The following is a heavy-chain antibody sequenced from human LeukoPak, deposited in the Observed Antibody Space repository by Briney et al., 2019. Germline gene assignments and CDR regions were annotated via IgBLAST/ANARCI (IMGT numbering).Heavy chain of an antibody. CDR2: ISTNGGST. V-gene: IGHV3-64D*06. D-gene: IGHD2-15*01. J-gene: IGHJ4*02. CDR1: GFTFSSYA. Sequence: GGSLRLSCSTSGFTFSSYAMHWVRQAPGKGLEYVSAISTNGGSTYYADSVKGRFTISRDNSKNTLYLQMSSLRAEDTAVYYCEPLGYCSGTSCPHYWGQGALVAVSS. CDR3: EPLGYCSGTSCPHY.